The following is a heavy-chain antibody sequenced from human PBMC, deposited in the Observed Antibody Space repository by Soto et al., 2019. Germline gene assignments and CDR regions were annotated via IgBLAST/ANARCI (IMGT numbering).Heavy chain of an antibody. J-gene: IGHJ4*02. CDR1: GFTFSSYA. CDR2: ISGSGGST. D-gene: IGHD3-10*01. V-gene: IGHV3-23*01. Sequence: PGGSLRLSCAASGFTFSSYAMSWVRQAPGKGLEWVSAISGSGGSTYYADSVKGRFTISRNNSKNTLYLQMNSLRAEDTAVYYCAKDRTLRVRGVTAFDYWGQGTLVTVSS. CDR3: AKDRTLRVRGVTAFDY.